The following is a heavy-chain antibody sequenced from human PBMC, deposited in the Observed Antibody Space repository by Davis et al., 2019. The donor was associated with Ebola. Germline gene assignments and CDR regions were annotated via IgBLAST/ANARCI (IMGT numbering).Heavy chain of an antibody. CDR2: ISSSGSTI. CDR3: ARDYNSGYDSFYFDY. J-gene: IGHJ4*02. CDR1: GFTFSDYY. Sequence: PGGSLRLSCAASGFTFSDYYMSWIRQAPGKGLEWVSYISSSGSTIYYADSVKGRFTISRDNAKNSLYLQMNSLRAEDTAVYYCARDYNSGYDSFYFDYWGQGTLVTVSS. D-gene: IGHD5-12*01. V-gene: IGHV3-11*04.